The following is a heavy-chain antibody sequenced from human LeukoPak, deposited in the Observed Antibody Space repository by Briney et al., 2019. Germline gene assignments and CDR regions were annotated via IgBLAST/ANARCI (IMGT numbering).Heavy chain of an antibody. D-gene: IGHD2-15*01. CDR1: GYSFTSYW. Sequence: KHGESLKISCKGSGYSFTSYWINWVRQMPGKGLEWVGRIDPTDSYTNYSPSFQGHVTISTDKSISTAYLQWRSLKASDTAMYYCARSPSVVDAFDIWGQGTVVTVSS. J-gene: IGHJ3*02. CDR2: IDPTDSYT. CDR3: ARSPSVVDAFDI. V-gene: IGHV5-10-1*01.